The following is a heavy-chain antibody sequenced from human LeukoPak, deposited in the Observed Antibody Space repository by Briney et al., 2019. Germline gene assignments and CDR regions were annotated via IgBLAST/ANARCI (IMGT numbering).Heavy chain of an antibody. D-gene: IGHD3-10*01. CDR1: GYTFTSYG. J-gene: IGHJ5*02. CDR2: ISAYNGNT. Sequence: VASVKVSCKASGYTFTSYGISWVRQAPGQGLEWMGWISAYNGNTNYAQKLQGRVTMTTDTSTSTAYMELRSLRSDDTAVYYCARVLRDYYGSGGWFDPWGQGTLVTVSS. V-gene: IGHV1-18*01. CDR3: ARVLRDYYGSGGWFDP.